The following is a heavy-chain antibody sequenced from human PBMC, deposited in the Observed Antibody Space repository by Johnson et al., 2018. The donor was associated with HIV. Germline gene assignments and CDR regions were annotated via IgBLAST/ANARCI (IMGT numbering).Heavy chain of an antibody. Sequence: VQLVESGGGVVQPGRSLRLSCAASGFTFSSYAMHWVRQAPGKGLEWVSYISSSGLTIYYADSLKGRFTISRDNSKNTLSLQMNSLRVEDTAMYYCAKARSLLDYGGFDAFDIWGQGTLVIVSS. CDR2: ISSSGLTI. J-gene: IGHJ3*02. CDR3: AKARSLLDYGGFDAFDI. CDR1: GFTFSSYA. V-gene: IGHV3-48*01. D-gene: IGHD4-23*01.